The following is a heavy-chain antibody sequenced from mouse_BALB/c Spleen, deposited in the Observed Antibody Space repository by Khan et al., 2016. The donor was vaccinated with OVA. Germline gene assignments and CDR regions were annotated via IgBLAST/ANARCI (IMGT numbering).Heavy chain of an antibody. Sequence: EVELVESGGGLVQPGGSRKLSCAASGFTFSSYGMHWVRQAPEKGLEWVASISGDSSTIYYADTVKGRFTISRANPKNTLFLQMTSLMSEDTAMXYCATSYYYGYYFDYWGPGTTLTVSS. CDR1: GFTFSSYG. V-gene: IGHV5-17*02. D-gene: IGHD1-1*01. J-gene: IGHJ2*01. CDR3: ATSYYYGYYFDY. CDR2: ISGDSSTI.